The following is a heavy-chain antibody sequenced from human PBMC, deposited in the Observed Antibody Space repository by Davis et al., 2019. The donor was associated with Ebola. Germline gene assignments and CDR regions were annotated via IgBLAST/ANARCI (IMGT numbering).Heavy chain of an antibody. CDR3: ARDDRSVPVAGTS. Sequence: ASVKVSCKASGYTFTSYGISWVRQAPGQGLEWMGWISAYDGNTKYAQSLQGRLTLTTDTSTGTAFMELRSLRFDDTAVYYCARDDRSVPVAGTSWGQGTLITVSS. CDR1: GYTFTSYG. V-gene: IGHV1-18*01. CDR2: ISAYDGNT. D-gene: IGHD6-19*01. J-gene: IGHJ5*02.